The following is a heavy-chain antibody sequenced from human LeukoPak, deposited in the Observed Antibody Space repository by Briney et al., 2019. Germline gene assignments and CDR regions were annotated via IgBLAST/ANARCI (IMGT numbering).Heavy chain of an antibody. CDR3: AKTMVRYGWFDP. V-gene: IGHV4-34*01. CDR1: GGSFGGYY. D-gene: IGHD3-10*01. CDR2: INHSGST. J-gene: IGHJ5*02. Sequence: SETLSLTCAVYGGSFGGYYWSWIRQPPGKGLEWIGEINHSGSTNYNPSLKSRVTISVDTSKNQFSLKLSSVTAADRAVYYCAKTMVRYGWFDPWGQGTLVTVSS.